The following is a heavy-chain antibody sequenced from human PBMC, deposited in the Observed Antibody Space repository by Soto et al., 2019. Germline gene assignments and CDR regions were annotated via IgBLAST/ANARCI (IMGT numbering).Heavy chain of an antibody. D-gene: IGHD6-19*01. CDR2: IIPIFGTA. CDR3: AREIRPYSSGWYFDY. V-gene: IGHV1-69*01. CDR1: GGTFSSYP. J-gene: IGHJ4*02. Sequence: QVQLVQSGDEVKKPGSSVKVSCKASGGTFSSYPISWVRPAPGQGLEWMGGIIPIFGTANYAQKFQGRVTITADESTSTAYMELSSLRSEDTAVYYCAREIRPYSSGWYFDYWGQGTLVTVSS.